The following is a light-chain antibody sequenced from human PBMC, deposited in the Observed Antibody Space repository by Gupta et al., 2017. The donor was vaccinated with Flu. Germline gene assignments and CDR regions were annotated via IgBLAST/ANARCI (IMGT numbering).Light chain of an antibody. CDR1: SSNIGGNF. V-gene: IGLV1-47*01. J-gene: IGLJ3*02. CDR2: RND. CDR3: AVWDDSLSAWV. Sequence: QSVLTQPPSASVTPGQRVTISCSGSSSNIGGNFVYWFQQVPGTAPKLLIYRNDRRPSGVSDRFSGSKSGTSASLAISGLRSEDEADYYCAVWDDSLSAWVFGGGTKLTVL.